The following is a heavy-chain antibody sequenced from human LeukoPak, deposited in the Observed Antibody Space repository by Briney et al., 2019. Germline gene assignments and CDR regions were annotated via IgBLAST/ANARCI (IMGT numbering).Heavy chain of an antibody. CDR2: VYYSGST. D-gene: IGHD1-14*01. Sequence: SETLSLTCTVSGDSIRSDYWSWIRQPPGKGLEWIGYVYYSGSTQYNPSLKSRVTISIGTSKKQFSLRLSSVTAADTAVYYCARTWKPVPFDYWGQGTLVTVSS. J-gene: IGHJ4*02. CDR3: ARTWKPVPFDY. V-gene: IGHV4-59*08. CDR1: GDSIRSDY.